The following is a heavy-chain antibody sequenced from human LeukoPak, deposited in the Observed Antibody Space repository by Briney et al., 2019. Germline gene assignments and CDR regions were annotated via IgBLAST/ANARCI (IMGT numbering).Heavy chain of an antibody. CDR1: GLTFSRYA. CDR2: SASGGST. V-gene: IGHV3-23*01. CDR3: AKEVYYFDTSGLYSFAFDI. D-gene: IGHD3-22*01. J-gene: IGHJ3*02. Sequence: GGSLRLSCAAPGLTFSRYAMSWVRQAPGKGLEWVSASASGGSTYYADSVKGRFTISRDNSKNTLYLQMNSLRVEDTAVYYCAKEVYYFDTSGLYSFAFDIWGQGTMVTVPS.